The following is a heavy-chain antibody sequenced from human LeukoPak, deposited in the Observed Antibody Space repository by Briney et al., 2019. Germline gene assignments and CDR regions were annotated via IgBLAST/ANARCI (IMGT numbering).Heavy chain of an antibody. CDR1: GFTFSDYW. CDR2: IKQDGSEK. V-gene: IGHV3-7*01. CDR3: ARKGGYSSGYYY. D-gene: IGHD3-22*01. J-gene: IGHJ4*02. Sequence: GGSLRLSCAASGFTFSDYWMTWVRQAPGKGLEWVANIKQDGSEKDNVDSVKGRFTISRDNAKNSLYLQMDSLRVEDTAAYYCARKGGYSSGYYYWGQGTLVTVSS.